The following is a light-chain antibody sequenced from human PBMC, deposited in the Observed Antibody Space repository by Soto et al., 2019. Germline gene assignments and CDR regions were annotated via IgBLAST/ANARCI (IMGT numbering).Light chain of an antibody. J-gene: IGKJ4*01. Sequence: DIQMTQSPSSLSASVGDRVTITCRASQSISSYLNWYQQKPGKAPKLLIYAASSLQSGVPSRFSVSGSWTDFALTICSLHPEDFATYYCQQSYSSPRTFGGGTKMEIK. CDR3: QQSYSSPRT. CDR1: QSISSY. V-gene: IGKV1-39*01. CDR2: AAS.